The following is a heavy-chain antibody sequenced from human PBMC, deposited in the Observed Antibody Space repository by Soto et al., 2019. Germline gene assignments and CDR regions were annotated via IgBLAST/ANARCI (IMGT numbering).Heavy chain of an antibody. Sequence: ASVKVSCKASGYTFTSYGISWVRQAPGQGLEWMGWISAYNGNTNYAQKLQGRVTMTTDTSTSTAYMELSGLTSEDTAVYYCATNKDNTYEFWGKEPRVTVPS. CDR1: GYTFTSYG. CDR2: ISAYNGNT. CDR3: ATNKDNTYEF. V-gene: IGHV1-18*01. J-gene: IGHJ4*02. D-gene: IGHD3-3*01.